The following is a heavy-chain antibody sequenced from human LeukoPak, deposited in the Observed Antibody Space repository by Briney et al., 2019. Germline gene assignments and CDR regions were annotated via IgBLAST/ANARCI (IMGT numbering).Heavy chain of an antibody. CDR3: AKAQPYCSGGSCYVDY. Sequence: PGGSLRLSCAASGFTFSSYAMSWVRQAPGKGLEWVSAISGSGGSTYYADSVKGRFTISRDNSKNTLYLQMNSLRAEDTAVYYCAKAQPYCSGGSCYVDYWGRGTLVTVSS. CDR2: ISGSGGST. D-gene: IGHD2-15*01. V-gene: IGHV3-23*01. CDR1: GFTFSSYA. J-gene: IGHJ4*02.